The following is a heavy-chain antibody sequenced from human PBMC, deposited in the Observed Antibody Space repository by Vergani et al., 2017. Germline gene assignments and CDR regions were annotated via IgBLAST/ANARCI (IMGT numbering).Heavy chain of an antibody. CDR2: ISYDGSNK. V-gene: IGHV3-30*18. CDR1: GFTFSSYG. CDR3: AKDGGITGTMSYMHV. J-gene: IGHJ6*03. Sequence: QVQLVESGGGVVQPGRSLRLSCAASGFTFSSYGMHWVRQAPGKGLEWVAVISYDGSNKYYADSVKGRFTISRDNSKNTLYLQMNSLRAEDTAVYYCAKDGGITGTMSYMHVWGKGP. D-gene: IGHD1-7*01.